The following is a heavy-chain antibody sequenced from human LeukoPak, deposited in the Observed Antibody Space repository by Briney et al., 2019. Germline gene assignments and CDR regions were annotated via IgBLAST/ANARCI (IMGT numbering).Heavy chain of an antibody. CDR2: ISWSTGNI. J-gene: IGHJ4*02. Sequence: GGSLPLSCLASVLTLDYYPMHWVRPAPGKGRAGVGVISWSTGNIGYADSVKGRITISRDNAKNSMSLQMNSLRAEDTAFYYCAKDMSPYDSSGFDYWGQGTLVTVSS. CDR1: VLTLDYYP. CDR3: AKDMSPYDSSGFDY. V-gene: IGHV3-9*01. D-gene: IGHD3-22*01.